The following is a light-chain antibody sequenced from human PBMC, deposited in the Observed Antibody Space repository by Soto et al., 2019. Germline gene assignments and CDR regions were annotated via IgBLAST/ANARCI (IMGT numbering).Light chain of an antibody. CDR2: DAS. V-gene: IGKV1-33*01. CDR1: QDISNY. Sequence: DLQMTQSPSSLSASVGDRVTITCQASQDISNYLNWYQQKPGKAPKLLIYDASNLETGVPSRFSGSGSGTDFTLTISSLQPEDIATYYCQQYDNPRTFGQGTRLEIK. J-gene: IGKJ5*01. CDR3: QQYDNPRT.